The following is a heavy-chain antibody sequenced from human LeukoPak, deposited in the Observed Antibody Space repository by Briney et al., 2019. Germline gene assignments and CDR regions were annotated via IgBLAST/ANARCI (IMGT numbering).Heavy chain of an antibody. Sequence: ASVKVSCKASGYTFTNYAMNWVRQAPGQGREWMGWINTNTGNPTYAQGFTGRFVFSLDTSVSTAYLQISSLKAEDTAVYYCARRRAGIVGATSQYYYYMDVWGKGTTVTVSS. CDR1: GYTFTNYA. CDR3: ARRRAGIVGATSQYYYYMDV. J-gene: IGHJ6*03. CDR2: INTNTGNP. V-gene: IGHV7-4-1*02. D-gene: IGHD1-26*01.